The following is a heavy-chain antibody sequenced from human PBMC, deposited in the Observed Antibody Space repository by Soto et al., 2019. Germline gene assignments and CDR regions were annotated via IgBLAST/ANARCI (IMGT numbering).Heavy chain of an antibody. V-gene: IGHV1-46*01. CDR2: INPSGGST. J-gene: IGHJ4*02. D-gene: IGHD4-17*01. CDR1: GYTFTSNY. Sequence: CKASGYTFTSNYMHWVRQAPGQGLEWMGIINPSGGSTSYAQKFQGRVTMTRDTSTSTVYMELSSLRSEDTAVYYCARDSPTTAPDYWGQGTLVTVSS. CDR3: ARDSPTTAPDY.